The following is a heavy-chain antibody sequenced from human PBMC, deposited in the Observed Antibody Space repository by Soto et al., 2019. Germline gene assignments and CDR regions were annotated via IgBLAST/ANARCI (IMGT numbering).Heavy chain of an antibody. CDR3: AKDLSEMATIQWLDS. J-gene: IGHJ5*01. V-gene: IGHV3-30*18. CDR1: GFRFSSYG. Sequence: GGSLGLSCAATGFRFSSYGVHWVRKDPGKGLEWVAVISYEGSKRYYADSVKGRFTISRDNSKNTLYLQMNSLRGEDTAVYYCAKDLSEMATIQWLDSWGQGTLVTVSS. CDR2: ISYEGSKR.